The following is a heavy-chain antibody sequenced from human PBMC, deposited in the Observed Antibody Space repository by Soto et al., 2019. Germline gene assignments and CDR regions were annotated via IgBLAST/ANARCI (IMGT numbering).Heavy chain of an antibody. Sequence: PSETLPLTCSVSGGSLSRSTYYWGWIRKPPGKGLEWIRSIYFTGSTYHNPSLKSRVTLSVDTSKNQFSLKLSSVTAADTAVYSCARQGETTYYFDNWGQGTPVTVSS. CDR2: IYFTGST. CDR3: ARQGETTYYFDN. CDR1: GGSLSRSTYY. V-gene: IGHV4-39*01. D-gene: IGHD1-7*01. J-gene: IGHJ4*02.